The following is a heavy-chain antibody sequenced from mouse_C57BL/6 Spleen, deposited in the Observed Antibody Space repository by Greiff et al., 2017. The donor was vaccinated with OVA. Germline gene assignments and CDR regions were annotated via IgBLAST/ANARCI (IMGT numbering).Heavy chain of an antibody. Sequence: EVQRVESGGGLVQPGGSLSLSCAASGFTFTDYYMSWVRQPPGKALEWLGFIRNKANGYTTEYSASVKGRFTISRDNSQSILYLQMNALRAEDSATYYCARSHYDYPLFAYWGQGTLVTVSA. CDR1: GFTFTDYY. J-gene: IGHJ3*01. D-gene: IGHD2-4*01. V-gene: IGHV7-3*01. CDR2: IRNKANGYTT. CDR3: ARSHYDYPLFAY.